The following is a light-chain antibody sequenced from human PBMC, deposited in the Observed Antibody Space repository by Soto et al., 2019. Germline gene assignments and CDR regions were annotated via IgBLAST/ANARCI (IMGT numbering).Light chain of an antibody. CDR3: SSYSSSTTHVV. J-gene: IGLJ2*01. CDR1: STDVGDFNY. CDR2: DVT. V-gene: IGLV2-14*03. Sequence: QSVLTQPASVSGSPGRSVTISCTGTSTDVGDFNYVSWYQHLPGRAPKLIIYDVTNRPSGISYRFSASKSGRTASLTISGLQAEDEADYYYSSYSSSTTHVVFGGGTKLTVL.